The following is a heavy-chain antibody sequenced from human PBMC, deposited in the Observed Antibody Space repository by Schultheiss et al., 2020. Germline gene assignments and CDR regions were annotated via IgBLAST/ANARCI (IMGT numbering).Heavy chain of an antibody. D-gene: IGHD4-11*01. CDR2: IHDSGSS. Sequence: SATLSLTCTVSGGSISRYFWSWIRQSPGKGPEWIGYIHDSGSSNYNPSLKSRVTISVDTSKNQFSLNMTSVTAADTAVYYCARGTPKSNCPFDCWGQGTLVTVSS. CDR3: ARGTPKSNCPFDC. CDR1: GGSISRYF. J-gene: IGHJ4*02. V-gene: IGHV4-59*12.